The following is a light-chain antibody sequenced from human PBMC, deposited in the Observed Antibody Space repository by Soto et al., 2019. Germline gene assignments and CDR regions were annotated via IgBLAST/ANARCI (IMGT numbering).Light chain of an antibody. Sequence: EIMMTQSPATLSVSPGERATLSCRASQSVSNSLAWYQQKPGQSPGLLIYGTSTRATGVPDRFSGRGSGTEFTLTISSLQSEDFALYYCQQYYNWPPTFGGGTKVEIK. CDR1: QSVSNS. CDR2: GTS. V-gene: IGKV3-15*01. J-gene: IGKJ4*01. CDR3: QQYYNWPPT.